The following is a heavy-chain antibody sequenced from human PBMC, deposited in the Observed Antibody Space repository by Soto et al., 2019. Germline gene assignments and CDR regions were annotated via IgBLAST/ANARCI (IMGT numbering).Heavy chain of an antibody. D-gene: IGHD3-22*01. CDR1: GGSISSYY. CDR2: IYYSGST. J-gene: IGHJ4*02. Sequence: SETLSLTCTVSGGSISSYYWSWIRQPPGKGLEWIGYIYYSGSTNYNPSLKSRVTISVDTSKNQFSLKLSSVTAADTAVYYCARASPHSSGSTIDYWGQGTLVTVSS. V-gene: IGHV4-59*01. CDR3: ARASPHSSGSTIDY.